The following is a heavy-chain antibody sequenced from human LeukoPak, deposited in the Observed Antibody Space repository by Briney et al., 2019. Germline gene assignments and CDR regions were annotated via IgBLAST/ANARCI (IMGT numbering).Heavy chain of an antibody. D-gene: IGHD6-19*01. CDR1: GFTFSSYA. CDR3: AKGRSSGWSSSFDY. J-gene: IGHJ4*02. Sequence: GGSLRLSCAASGFTFSSYAMSWVRQAPGKGLEWVSAISGSGGSIYYADSVKGRFTISRDNSKNTLYLQMNSLRAEDTAVYYCAKGRSSGWSSSFDYWGQGTLVTVSS. CDR2: ISGSGGSI. V-gene: IGHV3-23*01.